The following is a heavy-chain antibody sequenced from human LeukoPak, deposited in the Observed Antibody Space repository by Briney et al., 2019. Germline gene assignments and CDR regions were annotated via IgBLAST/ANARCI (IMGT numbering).Heavy chain of an antibody. CDR1: GFTFNSHA. Sequence: PGRALRLSCAASGFTFNSHAMHWVRHAPGKGLEWVGVISYDGDNKWYTDSVKGRFTISRDKSNTLYLQMNSQRVEDTAVYYCAREDVVMVVTTTYNWFDPWGQGTLVTVSS. J-gene: IGHJ5*02. CDR2: ISYDGDNK. CDR3: AREDVVMVVTTTYNWFDP. V-gene: IGHV3-30*03. D-gene: IGHD3-22*01.